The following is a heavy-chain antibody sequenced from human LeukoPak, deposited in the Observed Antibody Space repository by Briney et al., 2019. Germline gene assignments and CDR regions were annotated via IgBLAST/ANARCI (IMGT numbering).Heavy chain of an antibody. V-gene: IGHV3-30*18. CDR3: AKGGKEWELPTYFDY. Sequence: GGSLRLSCAASGFTFSSYGMHWVRQAPGKGLEWVAVISYDGSNKYYADSVKGRFTISRDNSKNTLYLQMNSLRAEDTAVYYCAKGGKEWELPTYFDYWGQGTLVTVSS. CDR1: GFTFSSYG. CDR2: ISYDGSNK. J-gene: IGHJ4*02. D-gene: IGHD1-26*01.